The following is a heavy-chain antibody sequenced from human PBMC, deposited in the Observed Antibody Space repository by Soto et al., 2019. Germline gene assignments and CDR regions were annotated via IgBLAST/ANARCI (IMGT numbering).Heavy chain of an antibody. Sequence: EVQLVESGGGLVQPGGSLKLSCAASGFTFSGSAMHWVRQASGKGLEWVGRIRNKANNYATAYAASVKGRFTISRDESKNTAYLQMNSLQTEDTAVYYCTRVEVAPFDYWGQGTLVTVSS. CDR1: GFTFSGSA. D-gene: IGHD2-2*01. V-gene: IGHV3-73*02. CDR3: TRVEVAPFDY. CDR2: IRNKANNYAT. J-gene: IGHJ4*02.